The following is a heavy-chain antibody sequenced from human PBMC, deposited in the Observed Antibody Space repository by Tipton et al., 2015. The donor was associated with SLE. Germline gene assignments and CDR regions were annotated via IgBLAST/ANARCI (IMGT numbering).Heavy chain of an antibody. CDR2: VYSGGNT. CDR1: GDSISNGGDY. J-gene: IGHJ4*02. CDR3: AREYSGYDYQTFDH. Sequence: LRLSCTVSGDSISNGGDYWSWIRQPPGKGLEWIGTVYSGGNTYHIPSLKTRVTISVDTSRNQFSLKLTSVTAADTAVYYCAREYSGYDYQTFDHWGQGTLVTVSS. D-gene: IGHD5-12*01. V-gene: IGHV4-39*07.